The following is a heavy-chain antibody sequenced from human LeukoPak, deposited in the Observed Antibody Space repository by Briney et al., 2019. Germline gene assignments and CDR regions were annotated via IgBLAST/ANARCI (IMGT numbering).Heavy chain of an antibody. CDR2: IYNSGST. D-gene: IGHD3-22*01. V-gene: IGHV4-59*01. J-gene: IGHJ5*01. CDR3: ARDRGYYDSSGYWFDS. CDR1: GGSISSYY. Sequence: PSETLSLTCAVSGGSISSYYWTWIRQPPGKGLEWIGSIYNSGSTNYNPSLKSRVTISVDTSKNQFSLKLSSVTAADTAMYYCARDRGYYDSSGYWFDSWGQGTLVTVSS.